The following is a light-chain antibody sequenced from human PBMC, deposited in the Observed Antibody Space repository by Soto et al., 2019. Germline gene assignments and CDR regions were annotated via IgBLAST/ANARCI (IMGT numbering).Light chain of an antibody. V-gene: IGLV2-23*01. CDR1: SSDVGSYNL. Sequence: QSALTQPASVSGSPGQSITISCTGTSSDVGSYNLVSWYQQHPGNAPKVMIYEANKRPSGVSNRFSGSKSGNTASLTISGLQAEDEADYYCCSYAGSSTWVFGGGTKLTVL. CDR3: CSYAGSSTWV. J-gene: IGLJ3*02. CDR2: EAN.